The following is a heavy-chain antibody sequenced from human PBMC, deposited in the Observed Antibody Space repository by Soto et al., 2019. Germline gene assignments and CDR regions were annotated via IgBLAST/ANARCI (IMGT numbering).Heavy chain of an antibody. CDR2: ISYDGSYK. J-gene: IGHJ6*02. Sequence: GSLRLSCAASEFTFSSYGMHWVRQAPGKGPDWVAVISYDGSYKYYADSVKGRFTISRDNSKNTLYLQMNSLRAEDTAVYYCVKWDSFMDVWGQGTTVTVSS. CDR3: VKWDSFMDV. V-gene: IGHV3-30*18. D-gene: IGHD1-26*01. CDR1: EFTFSSYG.